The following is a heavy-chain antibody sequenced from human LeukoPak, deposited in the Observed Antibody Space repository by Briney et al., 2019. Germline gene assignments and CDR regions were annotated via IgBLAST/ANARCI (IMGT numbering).Heavy chain of an antibody. V-gene: IGHV3-23*01. J-gene: IGHJ6*01. D-gene: IGHD1-26*01. CDR3: AKMKGHPLPKYYMDV. CDR1: GFTFSGFA. Sequence: GGSLRLSCAASGFTFSGFAMSRVRRTPGKGLEWVSGISGNGDNTLYADSVKGRFTISRDNSKNTLYLEMNSLRAEDTAIYYCAKMKGHPLPKYYMDVWGQGTTVTVSS. CDR2: ISGNGDNT.